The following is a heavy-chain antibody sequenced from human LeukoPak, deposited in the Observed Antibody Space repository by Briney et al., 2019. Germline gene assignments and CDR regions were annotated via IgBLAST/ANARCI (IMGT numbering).Heavy chain of an antibody. CDR3: AKGGLVWFGELN. Sequence: GGSLRLSCAASRFTFNSYAMSWVRQAPGKGLEWVSAISGSGGSTYYADSVKGRFTISRDNSKNTLYLQMNSLRAEDTAVYYCAKGGLVWFGELNWGQGTLVTVSS. V-gene: IGHV3-23*01. J-gene: IGHJ4*02. CDR2: ISGSGGST. CDR1: RFTFNSYA. D-gene: IGHD3-10*01.